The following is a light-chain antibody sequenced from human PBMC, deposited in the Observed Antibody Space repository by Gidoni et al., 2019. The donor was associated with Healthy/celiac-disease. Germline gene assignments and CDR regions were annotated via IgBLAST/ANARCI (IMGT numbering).Light chain of an antibody. Sequence: QSVLTQPPAASGTPGQRVTISCSGSSSNIGSHTVNWYQQLPGTAPKLLIYSNNQRPSGVPDRFSVSKSGTSASLAISGLQSEDEADYYCAAWDDSLNCWVFGGGTKLTVL. V-gene: IGLV1-44*01. CDR3: AAWDDSLNCWV. CDR1: SSNIGSHT. CDR2: SNN. J-gene: IGLJ3*02.